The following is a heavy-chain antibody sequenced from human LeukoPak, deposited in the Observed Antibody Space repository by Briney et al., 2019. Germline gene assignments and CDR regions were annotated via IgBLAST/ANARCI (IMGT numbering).Heavy chain of an antibody. J-gene: IGHJ5*02. CDR2: MNPNSGNT. D-gene: IGHD5-12*01. CDR3: ARVAWIGVRWFDP. V-gene: IGHV1-8*03. CDR1: GYTFTSYD. Sequence: ASVKVSCKASGYTFTSYDINWVRQATGQGLEWMGWMNPNSGNTGYAQKFQGRVSITRNTSISTAYMELSSLRSEDTAVYYCARVAWIGVRWFDPWGQGTLVTVSS.